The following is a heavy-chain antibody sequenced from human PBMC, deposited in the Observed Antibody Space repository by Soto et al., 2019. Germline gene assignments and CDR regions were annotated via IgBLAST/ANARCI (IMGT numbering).Heavy chain of an antibody. Sequence: SETLSLTCTVSGGSISSGGYYWSWIRQHPGKGLEWIGYIYYSGSTYYNPSLKSRVTISVDTSKNQLSLKLSSVTAADTAVYYCARLANLRARPGGGFDYWGQGTLVTVSS. J-gene: IGHJ4*02. D-gene: IGHD6-6*01. CDR3: ARLANLRARPGGGFDY. V-gene: IGHV4-31*03. CDR1: GGSISSGGYY. CDR2: IYYSGST.